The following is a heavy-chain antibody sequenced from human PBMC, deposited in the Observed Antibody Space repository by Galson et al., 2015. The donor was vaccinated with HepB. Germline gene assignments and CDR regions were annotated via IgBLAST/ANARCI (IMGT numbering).Heavy chain of an antibody. J-gene: IGHJ6*02. V-gene: IGHV1-18*01. CDR2: ISAYNGNT. CDR3: ARDLGIAAAGTSHYYYGMDV. Sequence: SVKVSCKASGYTFTSYGISWVRQAPGQGLEWMGWISAYNGNTNYAQKLQGRVTMTTDTSTSTAYMELRSLRSDDTAVYYCARDLGIAAAGTSHYYYGMDVWGQGTTVTVSS. CDR1: GYTFTSYG. D-gene: IGHD6-13*01.